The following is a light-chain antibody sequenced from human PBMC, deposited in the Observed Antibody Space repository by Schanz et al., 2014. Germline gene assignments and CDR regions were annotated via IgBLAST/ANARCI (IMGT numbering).Light chain of an antibody. CDR3: CSFTTSSAPGV. CDR2: EGS. V-gene: IGLV2-14*02. J-gene: IGLJ3*02. Sequence: QSALTQPASVSGSPGQSITISCTGTSSDVGSYNLVSWYQQHPGKAPKLMIYEGSKRPSGVSNRFSGSKSGNTASLTISGLQAEDEADYYYCSFTTSSAPGVFGGGTKLTVL. CDR1: SSDVGSYNL.